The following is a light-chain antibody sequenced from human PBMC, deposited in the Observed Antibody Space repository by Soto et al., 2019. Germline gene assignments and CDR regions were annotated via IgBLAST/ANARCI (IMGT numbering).Light chain of an antibody. Sequence: QSALTQPASVSGSPGQSITISCTGSSRDVGSYNLVSWYQQHPGKAPKVMIYEVSKRPSGVSNRFSASKSGNTASLTISGLQAEDEADYYCCSYAGSSTYVFGTGTKLTVL. CDR1: SRDVGSYNL. V-gene: IGLV2-23*02. CDR3: CSYAGSSTYV. J-gene: IGLJ1*01. CDR2: EVS.